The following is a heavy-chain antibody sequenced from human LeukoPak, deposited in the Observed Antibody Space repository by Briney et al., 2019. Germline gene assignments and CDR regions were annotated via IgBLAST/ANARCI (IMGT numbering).Heavy chain of an antibody. J-gene: IGHJ3*02. Sequence: GSLRLSCAASGFTFSSYEMNWVRQAPGKGLEWVSYISSSGITIYYADSVKGRFTISRDNAKNTLYLQMNSLRAEDTAVYYCARGGSYLSAFDIWGQGTMVTVSS. CDR2: ISSSGITI. D-gene: IGHD1-26*01. CDR1: GFTFSSYE. V-gene: IGHV3-48*03. CDR3: ARGGSYLSAFDI.